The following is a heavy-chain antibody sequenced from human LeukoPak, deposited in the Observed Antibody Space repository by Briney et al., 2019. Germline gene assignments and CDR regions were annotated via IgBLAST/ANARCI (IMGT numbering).Heavy chain of an antibody. CDR1: GFTFTSSA. CDR3: AASPDYYDSSGYSYYFDY. D-gene: IGHD3-22*01. CDR2: IDVGSGNT. V-gene: IGHV1-58*01. J-gene: IGHJ4*02. Sequence: TSVKVSCKASGFTFTSSAVQWVRQARGQRLECIGWIDVGSGNTNYAQKFQERVTTTRDMSTSTAYMELSSLRSEDTAVYYCAASPDYYDSSGYSYYFDYWGQGTLVTVSS.